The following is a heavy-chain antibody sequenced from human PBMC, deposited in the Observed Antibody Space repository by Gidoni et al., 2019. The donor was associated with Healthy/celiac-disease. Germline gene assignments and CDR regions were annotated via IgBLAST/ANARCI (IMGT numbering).Heavy chain of an antibody. D-gene: IGHD2-8*01. J-gene: IGHJ4*02. CDR2: ISWDGGST. Sequence: EVKLVESGGVVVQPGGSLRLSCAASGFTFDDYTMHWFRQAPGKGLEWVSLISWDGGSTYYADSVKGRFTISRDNSKNSLYLQMNSLRTEDTALYYCAKDTTLGYCTNGVCYVGAFDYWGQGTLVTVSS. CDR3: AKDTTLGYCTNGVCYVGAFDY. CDR1: GFTFDDYT. V-gene: IGHV3-43*01.